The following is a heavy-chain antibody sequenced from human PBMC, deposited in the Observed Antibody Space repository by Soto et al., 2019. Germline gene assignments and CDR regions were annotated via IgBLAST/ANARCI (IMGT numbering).Heavy chain of an antibody. D-gene: IGHD4-17*01. J-gene: IGHJ6*02. CDR2: IIPIFGTA. Sequence: QVQLVQSGAEVKKPGSSVKVSCKASGGTFSSYAISWVRQAPGQGLEWMGGIIPIFGTANYAQKFQGRVTITADESTSTDYMELSSLRSEDTAVYYATVTTAGYYYYGMDVWGHGTTVAVSS. V-gene: IGHV1-69*12. CDR1: GGTFSSYA. CDR3: TVTTAGYYYYGMDV.